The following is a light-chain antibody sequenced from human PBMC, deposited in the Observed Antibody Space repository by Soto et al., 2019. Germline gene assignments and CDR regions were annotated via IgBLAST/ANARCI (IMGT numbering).Light chain of an antibody. CDR3: GSYPNSRAYV. Sequence: QAVVTQPASVSGSAGQSITISCTGISSDVGSDNLVSWYQQHPGKAPKLMIYEGSKRPSGVSNRFSGSKSGNTASLTISGLQAEDEADYYCGSYPNSRAYVFGTGTKVTVL. CDR1: SSDVGSDNL. V-gene: IGLV2-23*01. CDR2: EGS. J-gene: IGLJ1*01.